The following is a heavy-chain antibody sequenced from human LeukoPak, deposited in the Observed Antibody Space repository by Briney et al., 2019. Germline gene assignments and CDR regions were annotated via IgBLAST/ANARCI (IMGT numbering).Heavy chain of an antibody. V-gene: IGHV4-30-4*01. Sequence: SETLSLTCTVSGGPISSGDYYWSWIRQPPGKGLEWIGYIYYSGTTYYNPSLKSRVTISVDTSKNQFSLKLTSVTAADTAVYYCARGPYGSGSYYWGQGTLVTVSS. J-gene: IGHJ4*02. CDR2: IYYSGTT. CDR1: GGPISSGDYY. CDR3: ARGPYGSGSYY. D-gene: IGHD3-10*01.